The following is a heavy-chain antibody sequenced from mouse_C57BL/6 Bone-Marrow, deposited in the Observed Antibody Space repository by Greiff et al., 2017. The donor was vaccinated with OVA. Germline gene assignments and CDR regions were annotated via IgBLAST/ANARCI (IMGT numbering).Heavy chain of an antibody. CDR1: GFTFSDYG. D-gene: IGHD4-1*01. J-gene: IGHJ4*01. Sequence: EVKLMESGGGLVKPGGSLKLSCAASGFTFSDYGMHWVRQAPEKGLEWVAYISSGSSTIYYADTVKGRFTISRDNAKNTLFLQMTSLRSEDTAMYYCARGTGYYCAMDYWGQGTSVTVSS. CDR2: ISSGSSTI. V-gene: IGHV5-17*01. CDR3: ARGTGYYCAMDY.